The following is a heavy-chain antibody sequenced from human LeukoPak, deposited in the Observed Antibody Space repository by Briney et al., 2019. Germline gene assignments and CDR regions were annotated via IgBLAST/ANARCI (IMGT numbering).Heavy chain of an antibody. D-gene: IGHD2-8*01. CDR1: GYTFTGYY. CDR3: ARDVCTNGVCYRTLNY. V-gene: IGHV1-2*06. Sequence: ASVKVSCKASGYTFTGYYMHWVRQAPGQGLEWMGRINPNSGGTNYAQKFQGRVTMTRDTSISTAYMELSRLRSDDTAVYYCARDVCTNGVCYRTLNYWGQGTLVTVSS. J-gene: IGHJ4*02. CDR2: INPNSGGT.